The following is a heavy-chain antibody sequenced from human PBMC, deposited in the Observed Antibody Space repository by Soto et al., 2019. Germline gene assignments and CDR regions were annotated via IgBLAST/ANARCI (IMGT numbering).Heavy chain of an antibody. CDR2: IYYSGST. Sequence: SETLSLTCTVSGGSVSSGSYYWSWIRQPPGKGLEWIGYIYYSGSTNYNPSLKSRVTISVDTSKNQFSLKLSSVTAADTVVYYCARDGGYYGMDVWGQGTTVTVSS. J-gene: IGHJ6*02. V-gene: IGHV4-61*01. CDR3: ARDGGYYGMDV. CDR1: GGSVSSGSYY.